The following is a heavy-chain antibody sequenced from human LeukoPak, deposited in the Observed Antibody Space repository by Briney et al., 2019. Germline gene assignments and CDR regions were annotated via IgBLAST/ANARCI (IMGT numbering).Heavy chain of an antibody. CDR3: ARDYWFGEFSLNWFDP. CDR2: ISSSSSYI. D-gene: IGHD3-10*01. J-gene: IGHJ5*02. V-gene: IGHV3-21*01. CDR1: GFTFSSYG. Sequence: PGRSLRLSCAASGFTFSSYGMHWVRQAPGKGLEWVSSISSSSSYIYYADSVKGRFTISRDNAKNSLYLQVNSLRAEDTAVYYCARDYWFGEFSLNWFDPWGQGTLVTVSS.